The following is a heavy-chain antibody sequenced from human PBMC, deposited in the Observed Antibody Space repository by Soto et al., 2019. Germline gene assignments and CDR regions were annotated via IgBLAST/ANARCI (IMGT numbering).Heavy chain of an antibody. Sequence: QVQLQQWGAGLLKPSETLSLTCAVYGGSFSGYYWSWIRQPPGKGLEWIGEINHSGSTNYNPSLKSRVTIAVDTSKNQVSLKLSSVTAADTAVYYCARGHCSGGSCYRYYYYYYGMDVWGQGTTVTVSS. J-gene: IGHJ6*02. D-gene: IGHD2-15*01. CDR2: INHSGST. CDR1: GGSFSGYY. V-gene: IGHV4-34*01. CDR3: ARGHCSGGSCYRYYYYYYGMDV.